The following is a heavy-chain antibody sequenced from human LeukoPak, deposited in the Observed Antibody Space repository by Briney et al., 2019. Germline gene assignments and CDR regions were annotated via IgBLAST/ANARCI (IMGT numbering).Heavy chain of an antibody. D-gene: IGHD6-13*01. J-gene: IGHJ4*02. CDR3: ARQTRIATGGEFDN. V-gene: IGHV5-51*01. Sequence: PGESLRISCQGSGYTFTAYWIGWVRQMPGKGLEWMGIIYPGDSDTTYRPSFQGQVTISADKSINTAYLQWSSLKASDTAMYYCARQTRIATGGEFDNWGQGTLVTVSS. CDR2: IYPGDSDT. CDR1: GYTFTAYW.